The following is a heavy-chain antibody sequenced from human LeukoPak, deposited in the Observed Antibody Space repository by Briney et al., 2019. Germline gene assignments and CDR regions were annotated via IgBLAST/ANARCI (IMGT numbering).Heavy chain of an antibody. V-gene: IGHV3-53*01. Sequence: RSGGSLRLSRAASGFTVSSNYMSWVRQAPGKGLEWVSVIYSGGSTYYADSVKGRFTISRDNSKNTLYLQMNSLRAEDTAVYYCARDRRDSSSWYYFDYWGQGTLVTVSS. J-gene: IGHJ4*02. CDR1: GFTVSSNY. D-gene: IGHD6-13*01. CDR2: IYSGGST. CDR3: ARDRRDSSSWYYFDY.